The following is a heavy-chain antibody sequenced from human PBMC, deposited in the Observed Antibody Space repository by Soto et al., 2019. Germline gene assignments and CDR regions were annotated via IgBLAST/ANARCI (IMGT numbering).Heavy chain of an antibody. D-gene: IGHD1-26*01. J-gene: IGHJ4*02. V-gene: IGHV1-69*06. CDR2: FLPLFVTS. Sequence: QVQLVQSGAEVKKPGSSVKVSCKASGGTFSSHGINWVRQAPGQGLEWMGGFLPLFVTSNYAQKFQGRGTITADKSTSTAYMELPSLRSDDSAVYYWSRDGIMGAPSHTYFDYCGQGSLVTVAS. CDR3: SRDGIMGAPSHTYFDY. CDR1: GGTFSSHG.